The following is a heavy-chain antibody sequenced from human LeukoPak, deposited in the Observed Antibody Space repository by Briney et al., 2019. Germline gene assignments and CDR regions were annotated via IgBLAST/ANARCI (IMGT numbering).Heavy chain of an antibody. V-gene: IGHV3-20*04. CDR3: ARGGGWPEDYYYGMDV. D-gene: IGHD6-19*01. J-gene: IGHJ6*02. Sequence: PGGSLRLSCAASGFTFDDYGMSWVRQAPGKGLEWVSGINWNGGSTGYADSVKGRFTISRDNAKNSLYLQMNSLRAEDTALYYCARGGGWPEDYYYGMDVWGQGTTVTVSS. CDR2: INWNGGST. CDR1: GFTFDDYG.